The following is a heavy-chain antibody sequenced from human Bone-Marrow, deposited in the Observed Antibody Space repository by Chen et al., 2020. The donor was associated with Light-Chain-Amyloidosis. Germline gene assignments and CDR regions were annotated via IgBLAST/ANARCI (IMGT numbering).Heavy chain of an antibody. J-gene: IGHJ3*02. CDR2: IKSKTDGGTT. CDR3: TTDFDATKYDFWSGYYSFSTDAFDI. D-gene: IGHD3-3*01. Sequence: SLRLSCAASGFTFSNAWMSWVRQAPGKGLEWVGRIKSKTDGGTTDYAAPVKGRFTISRDDSKNTLYLQMNSLKTEDTAVYYCTTDFDATKYDFWSGYYSFSTDAFDIWGQGTMVTVSS. CDR1: GFTFSNAW. V-gene: IGHV3-15*01.